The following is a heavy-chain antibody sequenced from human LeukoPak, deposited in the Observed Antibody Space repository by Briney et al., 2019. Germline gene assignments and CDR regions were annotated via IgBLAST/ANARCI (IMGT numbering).Heavy chain of an antibody. Sequence: PSETLSLTCTVSGGSISSGGYYWGWIRQQAGKGLEWIGYICYSGSTYYNPSLKSRVTISVDTSKNQFSLKLSSVTAADTAVYYCARGGYDFWSGPGRTNWYFDLWGRGTLATVSS. CDR1: GGSISSGGYY. J-gene: IGHJ2*01. CDR2: ICYSGST. CDR3: ARGGYDFWSGPGRTNWYFDL. V-gene: IGHV4-31*03. D-gene: IGHD3-3*01.